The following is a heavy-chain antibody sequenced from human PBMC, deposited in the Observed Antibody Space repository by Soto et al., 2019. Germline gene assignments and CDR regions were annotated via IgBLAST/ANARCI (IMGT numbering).Heavy chain of an antibody. Sequence: SETQSLTCTVAGGSISSYYWSWIRQTPGKGLEWIGYIYYSGSINYNPSLKSRVTISVDTSENQFSLKLSSVTAADTAVYYCARHLWSGYSPHYYYYYMDVWGKGTTVTVSS. CDR3: ARHLWSGYSPHYYYYYMDV. CDR1: GGSISSYY. D-gene: IGHD3-3*01. J-gene: IGHJ6*03. CDR2: IYYSGSI. V-gene: IGHV4-59*08.